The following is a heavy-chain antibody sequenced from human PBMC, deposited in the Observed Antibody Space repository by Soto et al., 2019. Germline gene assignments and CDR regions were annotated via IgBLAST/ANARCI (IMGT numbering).Heavy chain of an antibody. V-gene: IGHV4-38-2*01. J-gene: IGHJ6*02. CDR2: IYHSGST. CDR3: AISYYYGLDV. Sequence: SETLSLTCAVSGYSISSGYYWGWIRQPPGKGLEWIGSIYHSGSTYYNPSLKSRVTISVDTSKNQFSLKLSSVTAADTAVYYCAISYYYGLDVWGQGTTVTVSS. CDR1: GYSISSGYY.